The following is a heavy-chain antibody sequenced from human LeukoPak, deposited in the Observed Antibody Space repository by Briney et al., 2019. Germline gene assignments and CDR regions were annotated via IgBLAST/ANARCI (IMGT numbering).Heavy chain of an antibody. CDR3: ARATPNRLHSYYMDV. J-gene: IGHJ6*03. D-gene: IGHD1-14*01. Sequence: SETLSLTCTVSGGSISSYYWSWIRQPAGKGLEWIGRIYTSGSTNYNPSLKSRVTMSVDTSKNQFSLKLGSVTAADTAVYYCARATPNRLHSYYMDVWGKGTTVTVSS. CDR2: IYTSGST. CDR1: GGSISSYY. V-gene: IGHV4-4*07.